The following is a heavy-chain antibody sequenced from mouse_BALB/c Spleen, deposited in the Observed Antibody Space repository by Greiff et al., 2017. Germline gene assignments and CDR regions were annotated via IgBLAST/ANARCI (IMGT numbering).Heavy chain of an antibody. CDR1: GYTFTSYW. CDR2: INPSNGRT. D-gene: IGHD2-1*01. J-gene: IGHJ1*01. V-gene: IGHV1S81*02. Sequence: QVQLQQSGAELVKPGASVKLSCKASGYTFTSYWMHWVKQRPGQGLEWIGEINPSNGRTNYNEKFKSKATLTVDKSSSTAYMQLSSLTSEDSAVYYCARGGYYGNLKGWYFDVWGAGTTVTVSS. CDR3: ARGGYYGNLKGWYFDV.